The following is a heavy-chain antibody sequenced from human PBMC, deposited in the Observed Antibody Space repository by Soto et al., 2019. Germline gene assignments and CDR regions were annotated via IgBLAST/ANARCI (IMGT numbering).Heavy chain of an antibody. J-gene: IGHJ3*02. CDR1: GFTLKNYA. CDR2: ISYDGSNK. Sequence: GGSLRLSCAASGFTLKNYAMHWVRQAPGKGLEWVAVISYDGSNKYYADSVKGRFTISRDNSKNTLYLQLNSLRAEDRAVYYCAFDRMIVGPQDAFDIWGPGTMVTVSS. V-gene: IGHV3-30*03. CDR3: AFDRMIVGPQDAFDI. D-gene: IGHD1-26*01.